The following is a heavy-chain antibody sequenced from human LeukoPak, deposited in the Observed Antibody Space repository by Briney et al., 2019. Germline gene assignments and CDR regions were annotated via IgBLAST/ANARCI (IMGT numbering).Heavy chain of an antibody. Sequence: SETLSLTCTVSGGSISSYYWSWIRQPPGKGLEWIGYIYYSGSTNYNPSLKSRVTISVDTSKNQFSLKLSSVTAADTAVYYCARVSVATTDFDYWGQGTLVTVSS. CDR1: GGSISSYY. D-gene: IGHD5-24*01. CDR3: ARVSVATTDFDY. V-gene: IGHV4-59*01. J-gene: IGHJ4*02. CDR2: IYYSGST.